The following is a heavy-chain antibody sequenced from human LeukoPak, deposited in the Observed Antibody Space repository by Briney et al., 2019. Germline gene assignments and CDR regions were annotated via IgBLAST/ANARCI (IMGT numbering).Heavy chain of an antibody. CDR1: GGSMTTHH. Sequence: SETLSLTCTVSGGSMTTHHWNWLRQTPGKGLEGIGYVFDSGRTKENPSLKSRVTLSADTSKNQLSLRLSSVTAADTAVYYCTTIKRGDIFGYFDFWGQGILVTVSS. CDR2: VFDSGRT. D-gene: IGHD5-18*01. CDR3: TTIKRGDIFGYFDF. V-gene: IGHV4-59*11. J-gene: IGHJ4*02.